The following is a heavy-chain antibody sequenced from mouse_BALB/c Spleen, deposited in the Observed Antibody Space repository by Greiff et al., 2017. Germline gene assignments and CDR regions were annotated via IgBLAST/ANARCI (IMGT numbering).Heavy chain of an antibody. D-gene: IGHD2-4*01. J-gene: IGHJ4*01. CDR2: IYPGDGDT. Sequence: QVQLQQSGAELVRPGSSVKISCKASGYAFSSYWMNWVKQRPGQGLEWIGQIYPGDGDTNYNGKFKGKATLTADKSSSTAYMQLSSLTSEDSAVYFGARSGYDYDGGMDYWGQGTSVTVSS. CDR1: GYAFSSYW. CDR3: ARSGYDYDGGMDY. V-gene: IGHV1-80*01.